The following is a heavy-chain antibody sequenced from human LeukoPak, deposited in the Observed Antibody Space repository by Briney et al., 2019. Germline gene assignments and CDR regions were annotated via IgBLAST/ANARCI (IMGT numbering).Heavy chain of an antibody. CDR3: ARDVRYASGWSTPES. V-gene: IGHV4-4*07. CDR1: GGSIINHY. D-gene: IGHD6-19*01. J-gene: IGHJ5*02. CDR2: IYSSGSA. Sequence: PSETLSLTFTGPGGSIINHYWSRIRQPAGKVLEWIGRIYSSGSANYSPSLKSRVSMSIDTSNNHFSLNLTSVTAADTALYFCARDVRYASGWSTPESWGQGTLVTVSS.